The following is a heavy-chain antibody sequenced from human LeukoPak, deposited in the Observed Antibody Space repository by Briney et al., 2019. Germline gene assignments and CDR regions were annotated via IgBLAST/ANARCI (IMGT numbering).Heavy chain of an antibody. V-gene: IGHV4-59*12. CDR3: AGDYGSWSYRFDY. CDR2: IYYSGST. D-gene: IGHD3-10*01. Sequence: PSETLSLTCTFSGGSISSYSWSWVRQPPGRGLEWIGYIYYSGSTTYNPSLKSRVTISLDTSKNQFSLKLNSVTAADTAVYYCAGDYGSWSYRFDYWGQGTLVTVSS. CDR1: GGSISSYS. J-gene: IGHJ4*02.